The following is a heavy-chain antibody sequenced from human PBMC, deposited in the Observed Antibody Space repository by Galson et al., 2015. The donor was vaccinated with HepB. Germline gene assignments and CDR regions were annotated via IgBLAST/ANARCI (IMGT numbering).Heavy chain of an antibody. V-gene: IGHV1-18*01. CDR1: GYSFSNYG. D-gene: IGHD1-7*01. Sequence: SVKVSCKASGYSFSNYGLSWIRQAPGPGLEWLGWFSGYDGSTNYAQKFQGRVTMTADASTGTAYLELRNLRSDDTAVYYCARDSRLELRLNNYFSYGMDGWGKGRAVTVSS. CDR3: ARDSRLELRLNNYFSYGMDG. J-gene: IGHJ6*04. CDR2: FSGYDGST.